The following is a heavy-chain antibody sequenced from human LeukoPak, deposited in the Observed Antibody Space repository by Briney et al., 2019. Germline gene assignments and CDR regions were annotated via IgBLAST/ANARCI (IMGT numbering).Heavy chain of an antibody. V-gene: IGHV1-69*04. D-gene: IGHD3-3*01. Sequence: SVKVSCKASGGTFSSYAISWVRQAPGQGLEWMGRIIPILGVANYAQKFQGRVTITADRSTSTAYMELRSLKSEDTAVCYCARDQNGVLDYWGQGTLVTVSS. CDR1: GGTFSSYA. J-gene: IGHJ4*02. CDR3: ARDQNGVLDY. CDR2: IIPILGVA.